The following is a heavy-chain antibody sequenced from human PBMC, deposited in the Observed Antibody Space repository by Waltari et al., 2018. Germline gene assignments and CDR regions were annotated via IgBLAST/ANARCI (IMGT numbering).Heavy chain of an antibody. CDR1: GGSFSGYY. CDR2: INHSGST. Sequence: QVQLQQWGAGLLKPSETLSLTCAVYGGSFSGYYWSWIRQPPGKGLEWIGEINHSGSTNYNPSLKSRVTISVDTSKNQFSLKLSSVTAADTAVYYCARASSIAALGDYWGQGTLVTVSS. D-gene: IGHD6-6*01. V-gene: IGHV4-34*01. J-gene: IGHJ4*02. CDR3: ARASSIAALGDY.